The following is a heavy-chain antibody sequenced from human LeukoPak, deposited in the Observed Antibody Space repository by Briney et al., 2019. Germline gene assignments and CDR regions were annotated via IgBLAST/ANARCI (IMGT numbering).Heavy chain of an antibody. Sequence: PGRSLRLSCAASGFTFSSYWMSWVRQAPGKGLEWVANIKQDGSEKYYVDSVKGRFTISRDNAKNSLYLQMNSLRAEDTAVYYCARVINYDSSGPLDYWGQGTLVTVSS. CDR1: GFTFSSYW. J-gene: IGHJ4*02. D-gene: IGHD3-22*01. CDR2: IKQDGSEK. CDR3: ARVINYDSSGPLDY. V-gene: IGHV3-7*01.